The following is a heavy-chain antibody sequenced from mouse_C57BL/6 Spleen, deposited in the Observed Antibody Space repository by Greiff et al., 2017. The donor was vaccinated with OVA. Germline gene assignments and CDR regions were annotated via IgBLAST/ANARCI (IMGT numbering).Heavy chain of an antibody. J-gene: IGHJ3*01. CDR3: ARSSYYSNSWFAY. V-gene: IGHV1-22*01. CDR2: INPNNGGT. CDR1: GYTFTDYN. Sequence: VQLQQSGPELVKPGASVMMSCKASGYTFTDYNMHWVKQSHGKSLEWIGYINPNNGGTSYNQKFKGKATLTVNKSSSTAYMELRSLTSEDSAVYYCARSSYYSNSWFAYWCQGTLVTVSA. D-gene: IGHD2-5*01.